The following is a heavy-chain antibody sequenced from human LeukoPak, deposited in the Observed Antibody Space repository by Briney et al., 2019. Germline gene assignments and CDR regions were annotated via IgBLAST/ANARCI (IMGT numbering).Heavy chain of an antibody. CDR2: IYSGGST. CDR3: ARARGYYDSSGPGYRAFDI. V-gene: IGHV3-53*04. J-gene: IGHJ3*02. D-gene: IGHD3-22*01. Sequence: PSETLSLTCAVYGGSFSGYYWSWIRQPPGKGLEWVSVIYSGGSTYYADSVKGRFTISRHTSKNTLYLQMNSLRAEDTAVYYCARARGYYDSSGPGYRAFDIWGQGTMVTVSS. CDR1: GGSFSGYY.